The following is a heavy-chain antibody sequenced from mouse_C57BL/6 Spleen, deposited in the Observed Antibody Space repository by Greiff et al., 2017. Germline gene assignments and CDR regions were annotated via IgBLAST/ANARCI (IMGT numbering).Heavy chain of an antibody. J-gene: IGHJ3*01. D-gene: IGHD1-1*01. V-gene: IGHV1-22*01. Sequence: EVQLVESGPELVKPGASVKMSCKASGYTFTDYNMHWVKQSHGKSLEWIGYINPNNGGTSYNQKFKGKATLTVNKSSSTAYMELRSLTSEDSAVYYCAGSSYLAWFAYWGQGTLVTVSA. CDR2: INPNNGGT. CDR3: AGSSYLAWFAY. CDR1: GYTFTDYN.